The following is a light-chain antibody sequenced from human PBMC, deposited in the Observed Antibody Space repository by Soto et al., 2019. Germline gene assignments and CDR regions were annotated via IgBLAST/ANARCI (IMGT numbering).Light chain of an antibody. CDR1: QSVSSY. Sequence: EIVLTQSPATLSLSPGERATLSCRASQSVSSYLAWYPQKRGQAPRLLLYYASNRATGIPDRFSRSGSGTDFTLTISRLEPEDFAVYDCQKRSNWPPYTFGQGNKLEIK. V-gene: IGKV3-11*01. J-gene: IGKJ2*01. CDR3: QKRSNWPPYT. CDR2: YAS.